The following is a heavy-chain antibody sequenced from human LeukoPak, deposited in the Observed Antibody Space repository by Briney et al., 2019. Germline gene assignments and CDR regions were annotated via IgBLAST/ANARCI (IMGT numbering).Heavy chain of an antibody. Sequence: PGGSLRLSCAPSGFTFSSYWMHWVRQAPGKRLVWVSRINSDGSSTRYADSVKSPFTISRDNAKNTLYLEMSSLRAEDTAVYYCAREGRVAEIDYWGEGTLVTVS. CDR2: INSDGSST. V-gene: IGHV3-74*01. CDR3: AREGRVAEIDY. J-gene: IGHJ4*02. D-gene: IGHD5-24*01. CDR1: GFTFSSYW.